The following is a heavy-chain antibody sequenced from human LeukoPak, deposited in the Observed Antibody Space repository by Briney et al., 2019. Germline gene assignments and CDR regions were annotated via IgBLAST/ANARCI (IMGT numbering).Heavy chain of an antibody. CDR2: INCNGAIT. J-gene: IGHJ4*02. CDR3: ARDRLGPSFSVSHFDL. Sequence: PGGSLLLSCATSGFTFVDYGLSWVRRAPGKGLEWLCAINCNGAITYYADSVKGRFTISRDNAKNSLYLRMDSLRAEDTALYYCARDRLGPSFSVSHFDLWGQGTLVTVSS. V-gene: IGHV3-20*04. CDR1: GFTFVDYG. D-gene: IGHD3-3*02.